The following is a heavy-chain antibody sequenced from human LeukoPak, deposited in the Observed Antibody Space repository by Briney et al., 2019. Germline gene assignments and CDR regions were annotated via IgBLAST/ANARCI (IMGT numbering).Heavy chain of an antibody. V-gene: IGHV3-30*02. Sequence: PGGSLRLSCAASGFTFSSYGMHWVRQAPGKGLEWVAFIRYDGSNKYYADSVKGRFTISRDNSKNTLYLQMNSLRAEDTAVYYCAKDSYDSSGLSSFDIWGQGTMVTVSS. D-gene: IGHD3-22*01. CDR1: GFTFSSYG. CDR3: AKDSYDSSGLSSFDI. CDR2: IRYDGSNK. J-gene: IGHJ3*02.